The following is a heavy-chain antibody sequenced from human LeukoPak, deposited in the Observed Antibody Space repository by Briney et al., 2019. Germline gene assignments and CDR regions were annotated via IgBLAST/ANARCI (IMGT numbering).Heavy chain of an antibody. CDR3: ARARQARANVYSDY. J-gene: IGHJ4*02. D-gene: IGHD4/OR15-4a*01. CDR1: GFSFSRYW. V-gene: IGHV3-7*01. CDR2: INQDGSEK. Sequence: GGSLRLSCAASGFSFSRYWMTWVRLAPGKGLQWVANINQDGSEKYYVDSVEGRFIISRDNAENSLYLQMNSLRAEDTAVYYCARARQARANVYSDYWGQGGLVTVSS.